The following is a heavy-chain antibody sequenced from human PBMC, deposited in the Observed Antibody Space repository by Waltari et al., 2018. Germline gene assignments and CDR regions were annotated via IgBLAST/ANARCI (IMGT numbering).Heavy chain of an antibody. V-gene: IGHV4-34*01. J-gene: IGHJ4*02. CDR2: INHSGST. CDR1: GGSFSGSY. CDR3: ASIAAAGTRGIGIDY. Sequence: QVQLQQWGAGLLKPSETLSLTCAVYGGSFSGSYWSWIRQPPGKGLEWIGEINHSGSTNYNPSLKSRVTISVDTSKNQFSLKLSSVTAADTAVYYCASIAAAGTRGIGIDYWGQGTLVTVSS. D-gene: IGHD6-13*01.